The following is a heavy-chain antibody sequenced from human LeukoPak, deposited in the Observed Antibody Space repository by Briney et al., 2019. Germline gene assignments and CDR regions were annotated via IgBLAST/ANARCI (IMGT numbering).Heavy chain of an antibody. D-gene: IGHD3-10*01. CDR2: IYYSGRT. V-gene: IGHV4-61*01. Sequence: SETLSLTCTVSGGSVSSGSYYWSWIRQPPGKGLEWIGYIYYSGRTKNNPSFNSRVTISVDTSKNQFSLKLSSVTAADTAIYYCARHYESGSYGVDNWGQGTLVTVSS. CDR3: ARHYESGSYGVDN. J-gene: IGHJ4*02. CDR1: GGSVSSGSYY.